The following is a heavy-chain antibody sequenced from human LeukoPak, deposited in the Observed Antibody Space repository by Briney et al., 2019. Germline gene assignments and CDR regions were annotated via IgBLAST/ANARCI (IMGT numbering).Heavy chain of an antibody. Sequence: SVKVSCKASGGSFNSYAFSWVRQAPGQGLEWMGRTIPIFGTAYYAQKFQGRVTITADESTSTVYMELRSLRSEDTAMYYCARAYYFDGSGYYLPLDSWGQGTLVTVSS. D-gene: IGHD3-22*01. CDR3: ARAYYFDGSGYYLPLDS. V-gene: IGHV1-69*13. J-gene: IGHJ4*02. CDR2: TIPIFGTA. CDR1: GGSFNSYA.